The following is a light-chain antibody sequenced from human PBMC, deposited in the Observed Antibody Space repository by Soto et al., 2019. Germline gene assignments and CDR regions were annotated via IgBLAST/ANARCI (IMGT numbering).Light chain of an antibody. CDR1: QSTSRW. Sequence: DIQMTQSPSTPSASVGDRVTITCGASQSTSRWLAWYQQKSGKAPKFLIYDASSLESGVPSRFSGSGSGTEFTLTISTLQPDDFATYYCQQYNSYPWTFGQGTKVDIK. V-gene: IGKV1-5*01. CDR2: DAS. J-gene: IGKJ1*01. CDR3: QQYNSYPWT.